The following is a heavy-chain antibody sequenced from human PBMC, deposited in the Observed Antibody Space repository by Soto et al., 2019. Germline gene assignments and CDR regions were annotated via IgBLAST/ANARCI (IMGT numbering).Heavy chain of an antibody. CDR1: GFTFSSYA. D-gene: IGHD3-10*01. Sequence: PGGSLRLSCAASGFTFSSYAMHWVRQAPGKGLEWVAVISYDGSNKYYADSVKGRFTISRDNSKNTLYLQMNSLRAEDTAVYYCAREGYYGSGSYYKSRIYYYYGMDVWGQGTTVTVS. J-gene: IGHJ6*02. CDR2: ISYDGSNK. CDR3: AREGYYGSGSYYKSRIYYYYGMDV. V-gene: IGHV3-30-3*01.